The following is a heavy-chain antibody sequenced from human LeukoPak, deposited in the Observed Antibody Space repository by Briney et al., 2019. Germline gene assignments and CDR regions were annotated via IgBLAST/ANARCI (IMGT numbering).Heavy chain of an antibody. CDR2: VYYSRSL. J-gene: IGHJ4*02. CDR1: GGSVSIGSYL. CDR3: ARINRASTSYDY. V-gene: IGHV4-61*01. D-gene: IGHD2-2*01. Sequence: SEPLSLICTVCGGSVSIGSYLWSWIRQPPGKVLEWNGYVYYSRSLNYNPALKSRVTISVDTSKNPYALKLSSVPAADTAVYYCARINRASTSYDYWGQGTLVTVSS.